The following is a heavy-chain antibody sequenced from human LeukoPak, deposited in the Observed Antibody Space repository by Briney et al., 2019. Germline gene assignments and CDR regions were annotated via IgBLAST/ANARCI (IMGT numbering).Heavy chain of an antibody. CDR3: ARRSYSSSWYSQGSWFDP. Sequence: PSETLSLTCAVYGGSFSGYYWSWIRQPPGKGLEWIGEINHSGSTNYNPSLKSRVTISVDTSKNQFSLKLSSVTAADTAMYYCARRSYSSSWYSQGSWFDPWGQGTLVTVSS. J-gene: IGHJ5*02. CDR1: GGSFSGYY. CDR2: INHSGST. V-gene: IGHV4-34*01. D-gene: IGHD6-13*01.